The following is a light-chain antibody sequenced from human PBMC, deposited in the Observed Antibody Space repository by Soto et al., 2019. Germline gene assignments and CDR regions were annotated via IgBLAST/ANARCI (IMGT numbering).Light chain of an antibody. CDR3: QQYKSYPLT. CDR2: KAS. J-gene: IGKJ4*01. CDR1: QNIGTW. Sequence: DIQVTQSPPTLSASVGDRVTITCRASQNIGTWLAWYQAKPGKAPKLLIYKASSLESGVPSRFSGSGSGTEFTLTISSLQPDDFGSYYCQQYKSYPLTFGGETKVEIK. V-gene: IGKV1-5*03.